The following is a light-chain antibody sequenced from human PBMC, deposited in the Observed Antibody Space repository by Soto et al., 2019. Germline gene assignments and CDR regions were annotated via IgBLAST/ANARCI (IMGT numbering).Light chain of an antibody. CDR1: SSNIGSNT. Sequence: QSVLTQPPSASGTPGRRVTISCSGSSSNIGSNTVNWYQQLPGTAPKLLIYSNNQRPPGVPDRFSGSKSGTSASLAISGLQSEDEADYYCAAWDDSLNGPVFGGGTKLTVL. V-gene: IGLV1-44*01. CDR2: SNN. J-gene: IGLJ3*02. CDR3: AAWDDSLNGPV.